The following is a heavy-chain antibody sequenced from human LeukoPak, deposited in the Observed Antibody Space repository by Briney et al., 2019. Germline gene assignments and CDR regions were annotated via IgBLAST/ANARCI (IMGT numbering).Heavy chain of an antibody. Sequence: GASVKVSCKASGGTFSSYAISWVRQAPGQGLEWMGGIIPIFGTANYAQMFQGRVTITADESTSTAYMELSSLRSEDTAVYYCATWPSGSLELDYWGQGTLVTVSS. CDR1: GGTFSSYA. CDR3: ATWPSGSLELDY. CDR2: IIPIFGTA. J-gene: IGHJ4*02. D-gene: IGHD6-25*01. V-gene: IGHV1-69*13.